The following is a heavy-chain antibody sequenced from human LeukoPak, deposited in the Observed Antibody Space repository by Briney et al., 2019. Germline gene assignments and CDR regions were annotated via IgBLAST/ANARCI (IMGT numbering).Heavy chain of an antibody. Sequence: GGSLRLSCAASGFTFSSYAMSWVRQAPGKGLEWVSAISGSGGSTYYADSVKGRFTISRDNSKNTLYLQMNSLRVEDTAVYYCAKEVKKITAAGEIDYWGQGTLVTVSS. CDR1: GFTFSSYA. D-gene: IGHD6-13*01. CDR2: ISGSGGST. CDR3: AKEVKKITAAGEIDY. J-gene: IGHJ4*02. V-gene: IGHV3-23*01.